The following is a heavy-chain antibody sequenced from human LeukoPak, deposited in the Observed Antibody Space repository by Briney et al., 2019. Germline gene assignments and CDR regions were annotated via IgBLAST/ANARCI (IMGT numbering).Heavy chain of an antibody. CDR2: MSSGGSII. CDR1: GFNFSDFY. J-gene: IGHJ3*02. CDR3: ARPLSVGSSGDLSI. V-gene: IGHV3-11*04. Sequence: PGGSLRLSCAASGFNFSDFYMTWIRQAPGKGLEWVSYMSSGGSIIHYADSMKGRFTISRDNAKNSLYLQMNSLRAEDTAVYYCARPLSVGSSGDLSIWGQGTMVTVSS. D-gene: IGHD4-17*01.